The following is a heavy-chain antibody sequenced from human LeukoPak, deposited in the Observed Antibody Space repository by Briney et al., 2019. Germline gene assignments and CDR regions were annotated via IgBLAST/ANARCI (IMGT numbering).Heavy chain of an antibody. Sequence: SQTLSLTCAISGDSVSSNSAAWNWIRQSPSRGLEWLGRTYYRSKWYNDYTVSVKSRITINPDTSKNQFSLQLNSVTPEDTAVYYCARDPGFEPSTTDRYNWFDPWGQGTLVTVSS. J-gene: IGHJ5*02. V-gene: IGHV6-1*01. CDR2: TYYRSKWYN. D-gene: IGHD1/OR15-1a*01. CDR1: GDSVSSNSAA. CDR3: ARDPGFEPSTTDRYNWFDP.